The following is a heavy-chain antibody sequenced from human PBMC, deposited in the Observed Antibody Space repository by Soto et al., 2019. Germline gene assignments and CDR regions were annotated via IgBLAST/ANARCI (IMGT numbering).Heavy chain of an antibody. CDR1: GFTFSSYG. CDR3: ARDRSAARNRFSGYFDY. D-gene: IGHD6-6*01. V-gene: IGHV3-30*03. Sequence: PGGSLRLSCAASGFTFSSYGMHWVRQAPGKGLEWVAVISYDGSNKYYADSVKGRFTISRDNSKNTLYLQMNSLRAEDTAVYYCARDRSAARNRFSGYFDYWGQGTLVTVSS. J-gene: IGHJ4*02. CDR2: ISYDGSNK.